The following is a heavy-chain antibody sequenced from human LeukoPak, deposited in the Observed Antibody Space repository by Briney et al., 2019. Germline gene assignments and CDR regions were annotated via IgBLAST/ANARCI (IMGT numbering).Heavy chain of an antibody. CDR2: IIPIFGTA. V-gene: IGHV1-69*13. CDR3: ARVVSHLRDTFDY. D-gene: IGHD2-15*01. J-gene: IGHJ4*02. CDR1: GGTFSSYA. Sequence: ASVKVSCKASGGTFSSYAISWVRQAPGQGLEWMGGIIPIFGTANYAQKFQGRVTITADESTSTAYMELSSLRSEDTAVYYCARVVSHLRDTFDYWGQGALVTVSS.